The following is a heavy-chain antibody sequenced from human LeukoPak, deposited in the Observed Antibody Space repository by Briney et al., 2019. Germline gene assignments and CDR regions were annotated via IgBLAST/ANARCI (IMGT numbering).Heavy chain of an antibody. D-gene: IGHD3-3*01. Sequence: TGGSLRLSCAASGFTFSSYAMSWVRQAPGKGLEWVSAISGSGSSTYYADSVKGRFTISRDNSKNTLYLQMHRLRAEDTAVYYCAKEPIPLFGVASGLNWFDPWGQGPLVTVSS. CDR2: ISGSGSST. V-gene: IGHV3-23*01. J-gene: IGHJ5*02. CDR3: AKEPIPLFGVASGLNWFDP. CDR1: GFTFSSYA.